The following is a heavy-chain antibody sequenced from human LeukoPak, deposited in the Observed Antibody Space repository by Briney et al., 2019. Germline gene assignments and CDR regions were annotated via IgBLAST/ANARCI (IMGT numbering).Heavy chain of an antibody. CDR2: INPNSGGT. V-gene: IGHV1-2*02. D-gene: IGHD3-22*01. J-gene: IGHJ5*02. CDR1: GYTFTGYY. Sequence: ASVKVCCKASGYTFTGYYMHWVRQAPGQGLEWMGWINPNSGGTNYAQKFQGRVTMTRDTSISTAYMELRSLRSDDTAVYYCARDGDYDSNHWGQGTLVTVSS. CDR3: ARDGDYDSNH.